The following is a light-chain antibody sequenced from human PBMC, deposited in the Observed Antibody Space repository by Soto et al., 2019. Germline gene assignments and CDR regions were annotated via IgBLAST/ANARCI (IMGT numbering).Light chain of an antibody. V-gene: IGLV2-14*01. J-gene: IGLJ2*01. CDR3: SSYTSSSTSVV. CDR1: SSDVGGYNY. Sequence: QSALPQPASVSGSPGQSITISCTGTSSDVGGYNYVSWYQQHPGKAPKLMISDVSNRPSGVSNRFSGSKSGNTASLTISGLQAEDEADYYCSSYTSSSTSVVFGGGTKLPVL. CDR2: DVS.